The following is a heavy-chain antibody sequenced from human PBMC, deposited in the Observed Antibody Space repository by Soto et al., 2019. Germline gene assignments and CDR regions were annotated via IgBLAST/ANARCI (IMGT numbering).Heavy chain of an antibody. CDR2: IYTSGST. CDR1: GGSISSYY. CDR3: ARGAAGMGTTIRLIRYHYGMDV. Sequence: SETLSLTCTVSGGSISSYYWSWIRQPAGKGLEWIGRIYTSGSTNYNPSLKSRVTMSVDTSKNQFSLKLSSVTAADTAVYYCARGAAGMGTTIRLIRYHYGMDVWGQGTTVTVSS. J-gene: IGHJ6*02. V-gene: IGHV4-4*07. D-gene: IGHD6-13*01.